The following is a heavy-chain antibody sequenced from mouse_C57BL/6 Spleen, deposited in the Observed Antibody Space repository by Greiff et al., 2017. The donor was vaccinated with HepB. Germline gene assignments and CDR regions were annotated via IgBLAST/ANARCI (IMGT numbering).Heavy chain of an antibody. D-gene: IGHD2-1*01. V-gene: IGHV5-6*01. Sequence: DVHLVESGGDLVKPGGSLKLSCAASGFTFSSYGMSWVRQTPDKRLEWVATISSGGSYTYYPDSVKGRFTISRDNAKNTLYLQMSSLKSEDTAMYYCARGGDDGNYEPGYWGQGTTLTVSS. CDR1: GFTFSSYG. CDR2: ISSGGSYT. CDR3: ARGGDDGNYEPGY. J-gene: IGHJ2*01.